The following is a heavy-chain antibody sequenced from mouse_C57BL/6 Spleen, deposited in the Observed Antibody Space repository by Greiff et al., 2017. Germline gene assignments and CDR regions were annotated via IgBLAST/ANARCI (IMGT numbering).Heavy chain of an antibody. V-gene: IGHV1-81*01. J-gene: IGHJ2*01. CDR2: IYPRSGNT. CDR1: GYTFTSYG. CDR3: ARSPEGLIDY. D-gene: IGHD3-3*01. Sequence: QVQLKQSGAELARPGASVKLSCKASGYTFTSYGISWVKQRTGQGLEWIGEIYPRSGNTYYNEKFKGKATLTADKSSSTAYMELRSLTSADSAVYFCARSPEGLIDYWGQGTTLTVSS.